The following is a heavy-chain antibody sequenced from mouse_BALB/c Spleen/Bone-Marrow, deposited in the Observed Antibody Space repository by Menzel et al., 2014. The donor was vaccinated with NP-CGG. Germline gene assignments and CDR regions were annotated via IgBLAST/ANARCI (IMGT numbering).Heavy chain of an antibody. V-gene: IGHV1S81*02. J-gene: IGHJ2*01. D-gene: IGHD1-2*01. CDR2: INPNNGGT. CDR3: TRLSLLRGYFDY. CDR1: GYTFTSHY. Sequence: QVQLKHSGAELVKPGTSVKLSCKASGYTFTSHYIYWVKQRPGQGLKWIGEINPNNGGTNFSEKFKSKATLTVDKSSSTAYMQLSSLTSEDSAVYYCTRLSLLRGYFDYWGQGTTLTVSS.